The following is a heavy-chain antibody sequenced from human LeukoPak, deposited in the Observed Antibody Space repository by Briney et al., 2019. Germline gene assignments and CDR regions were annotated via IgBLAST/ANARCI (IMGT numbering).Heavy chain of an antibody. J-gene: IGHJ3*02. CDR3: ARHRRPRVYYDSSGYYHDGFDI. CDR1: GYTFTSYD. V-gene: IGHV1-18*01. D-gene: IGHD3-22*01. Sequence: VASVKVSCKASGYTFTSYDINWVRQAPGQGLEWMGWISGYSGNANYAQKLQGRVTMTTDTSTNTAYMELRSLRSDDTAVYYCARHRRPRVYYDSSGYYHDGFDIWGQGTMVTVSS. CDR2: ISGYSGNA.